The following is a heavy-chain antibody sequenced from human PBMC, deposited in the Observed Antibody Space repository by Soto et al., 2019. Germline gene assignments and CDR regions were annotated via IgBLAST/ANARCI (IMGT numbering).Heavy chain of an antibody. J-gene: IGHJ3*02. CDR3: ARMKMANDAFDI. CDR2: IDWDDDK. Sequence: SGPTLVNPTQTLTLTCTFSGFSLSTSGMRVSWIRQPPGKALEWLARIDWDDDKFYSTSLKTRLTISKDTSKNQVVPTMTNMDPVDTATYYCARMKMANDAFDIWGQGTMVTVSS. CDR1: GFSLSTSGMR. V-gene: IGHV2-70*04.